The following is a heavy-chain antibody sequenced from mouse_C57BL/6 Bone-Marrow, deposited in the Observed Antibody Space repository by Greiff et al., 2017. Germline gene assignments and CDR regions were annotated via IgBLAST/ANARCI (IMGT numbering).Heavy chain of an antibody. J-gene: IGHJ4*01. CDR2: IDPSDSYT. CDR1: GYTFTSYW. Sequence: QVQLQQPGAELVMPGASVKLSCKASGYTFTSYWMHWVKQRPGQGLEWIGEIDPSDSYTNYNQKFKGKSTLTVDKSSSTAYMQLSSLTSDDSAVYYCAREEFITTVVAPYYYAMDYWGQGTSVTGSS. D-gene: IGHD1-1*01. CDR3: AREEFITTVVAPYYYAMDY. V-gene: IGHV1-69*01.